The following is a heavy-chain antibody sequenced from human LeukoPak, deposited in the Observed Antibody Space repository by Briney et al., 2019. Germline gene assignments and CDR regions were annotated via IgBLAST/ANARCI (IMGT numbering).Heavy chain of an antibody. Sequence: KPSETLSLTGTVSGGSISSYYWSWIRRPPGKGLEWIGYIYYSGSTNYNPSLKSRVTISVDTSKNQFSLKLSSVTAADTAVYYCARSLGGRRDGYNFHYWGQGTLVTVSS. D-gene: IGHD5-24*01. CDR1: GGSISSYY. CDR3: ARSLGGRRDGYNFHY. J-gene: IGHJ4*02. CDR2: IYYSGST. V-gene: IGHV4-59*01.